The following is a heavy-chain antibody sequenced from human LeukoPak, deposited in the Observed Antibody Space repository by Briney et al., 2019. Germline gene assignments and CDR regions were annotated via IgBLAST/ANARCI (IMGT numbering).Heavy chain of an antibody. Sequence: SSETLSLTCTVSGGSISSSSYYWGWIRQPPGKGLEWIGSIYYSGSSYYNPSLKSRVTTSVHTSKNQFTLKLSSVTAADTAEYYCARHVDTATDYFDYWGQGTLVTVSS. D-gene: IGHD5-18*01. V-gene: IGHV4-39*01. CDR2: IYYSGSS. CDR3: ARHVDTATDYFDY. CDR1: GGSISSSSYY. J-gene: IGHJ4*02.